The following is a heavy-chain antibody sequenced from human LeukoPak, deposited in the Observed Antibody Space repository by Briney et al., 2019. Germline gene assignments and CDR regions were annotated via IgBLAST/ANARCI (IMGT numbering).Heavy chain of an antibody. CDR2: IYPGDSDT. V-gene: IGHV5-51*01. D-gene: IGHD3-3*01. CDR1: GYSFTSYW. CDR3: ARGTVDFWSGYYIRGFDY. Sequence: GESLKISCKGSGYSFTSYWIGWVRQMPGKGQEWMGIIYPGDSDTRYSPSFQGQVTISADKSISTAYLQWSSLKASDTAMYYCARGTVDFWSGYYIRGFDYWGQGTLVTVSS. J-gene: IGHJ4*02.